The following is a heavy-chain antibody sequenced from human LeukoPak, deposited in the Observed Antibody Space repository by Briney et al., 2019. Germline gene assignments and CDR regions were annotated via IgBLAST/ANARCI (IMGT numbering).Heavy chain of an antibody. D-gene: IGHD3-22*01. CDR1: GSTFSNYW. CDR2: INSDGINT. Sequence: GESLRLSCAASGSTFSNYWMHWVRQAPGKGLVWVSRINSDGINTSYADSVKGRFTISRDNAKNTLNLQMNSLRAEDTAVYYCARDLGQYYDTSDNWFDPWGQGTLVTVSS. J-gene: IGHJ5*02. CDR3: ARDLGQYYDTSDNWFDP. V-gene: IGHV3-74*01.